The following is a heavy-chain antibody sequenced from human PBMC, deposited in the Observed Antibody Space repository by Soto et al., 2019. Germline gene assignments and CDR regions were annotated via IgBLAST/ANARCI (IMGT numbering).Heavy chain of an antibody. V-gene: IGHV3-33*01. D-gene: IGHD3-16*01. Sequence: VQLGESGGGVVQPGRSLRLSCAASGFTFSDYGMHWARQAPGKGLEWVASLYYDGSNKQYADSVKGRFTISRDDAKNTLYLQMNSLRAEDTAVYYCARDWVPFTWGQGTLVTVSS. CDR1: GFTFSDYG. CDR2: LYYDGSNK. CDR3: ARDWVPFT. J-gene: IGHJ5*02.